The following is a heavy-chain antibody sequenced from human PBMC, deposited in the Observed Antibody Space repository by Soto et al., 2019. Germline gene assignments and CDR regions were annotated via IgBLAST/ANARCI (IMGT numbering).Heavy chain of an antibody. D-gene: IGHD3-22*01. CDR2: ISYDGSNK. CDR1: GFTFSSYG. Sequence: PGGSLRLSCAASGFTFSSYGMHWVRQAPGKGLEWVAVISYDGSNKYYADSVKGRFTISRDNSKNTLYLQMNSLRAEDTAVYYCAKGSYYDSSGYADPWAFDIWGQGTMVTVSS. V-gene: IGHV3-30*18. J-gene: IGHJ3*02. CDR3: AKGSYYDSSGYADPWAFDI.